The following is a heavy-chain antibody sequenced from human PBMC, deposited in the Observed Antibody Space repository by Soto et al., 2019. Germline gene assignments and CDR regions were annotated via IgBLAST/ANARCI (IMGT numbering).Heavy chain of an antibody. CDR1: GFTFSSYW. Sequence: EVQLVESGGGLVQPGGSLRLSCTGSGFTFSSYWMSWVRQAPGKGLEWVANIKQDGSEKYYVDSVKGRLNISRDNAKNSVYLQMNSLRGEDTAVYYFGYRDYSSWCDPWGQGTLVTVSS. J-gene: IGHJ5*02. V-gene: IGHV3-7*01. CDR2: IKQDGSEK. D-gene: IGHD6-13*01. CDR3: GYRDYSSWCDP.